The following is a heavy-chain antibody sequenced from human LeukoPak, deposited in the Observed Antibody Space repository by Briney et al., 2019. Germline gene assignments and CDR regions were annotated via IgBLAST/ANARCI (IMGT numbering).Heavy chain of an antibody. D-gene: IGHD3-10*01. V-gene: IGHV1-18*04. CDR2: ISAYNGNT. CDR1: GYPFTTYY. CDR3: ASESLRGQWDYYYYGMDV. J-gene: IGHJ6*02. Sequence: GASMKVSCKISGYPFTTYYIHWVRQAPGQGLEWMGWISAYNGNTNYAQKLQGRVTMTTDTSTSTAYMELRSLRSDDTAVYYCASESLRGQWDYYYYGMDVWGQGTTVTVSS.